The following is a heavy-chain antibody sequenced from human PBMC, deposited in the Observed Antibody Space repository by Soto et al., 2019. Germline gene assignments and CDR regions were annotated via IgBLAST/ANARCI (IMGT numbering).Heavy chain of an antibody. CDR3: ARREPYYYYYMDV. D-gene: IGHD1-1*01. CDR1: GGSFSGYY. CDR2: INHSGST. V-gene: IGHV4-34*01. J-gene: IGHJ6*03. Sequence: SETLSLTCAVYGGSFSGYYWSWIRQPPGKGLEWIGEINHSGSTNYNPSLKSRVTISVDTSKNQFSLKLSSVTAADTAVYYCARREPYYYYYMDVWGKGTTVTVSS.